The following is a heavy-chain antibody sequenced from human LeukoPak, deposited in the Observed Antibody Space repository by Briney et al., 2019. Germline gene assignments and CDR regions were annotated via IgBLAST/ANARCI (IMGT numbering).Heavy chain of an antibody. CDR3: AKAPVTTCRGAYCYPFDY. CDR1: GFTFNNYA. Sequence: PGGSLRLSCAASGFTFNNYAMSWVRQAPGKGLEWVSTVNLRGDSTYYADSVKGRFTISRDSSKNTLFLQMNRLRPEDAAVYYCAKAPVTTCRGAYCYPFDYWGQGTLVTVSS. J-gene: IGHJ4*02. D-gene: IGHD2-21*01. CDR2: VNLRGDST. V-gene: IGHV3-23*01.